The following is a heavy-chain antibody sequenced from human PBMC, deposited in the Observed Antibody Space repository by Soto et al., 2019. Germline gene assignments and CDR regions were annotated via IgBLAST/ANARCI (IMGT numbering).Heavy chain of an antibody. CDR3: ARTAEYYYGPGYYYGMDV. J-gene: IGHJ6*02. CDR2: ISSSSSTI. CDR1: GFTFSSYS. D-gene: IGHD3-10*01. V-gene: IGHV3-48*02. Sequence: EVQLVESGGGLVQPGGSLRLSCAASGFTFSSYSKNWVRQAPGKGLEWVSYISSSSSTIYYADSVKGRFTISRDNAKNSLYLQMNSLRDEDTAVYYCARTAEYYYGPGYYYGMDVWGQGTTVTVSS.